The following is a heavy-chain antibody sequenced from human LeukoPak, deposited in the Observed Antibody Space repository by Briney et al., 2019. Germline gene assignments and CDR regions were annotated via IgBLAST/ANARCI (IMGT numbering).Heavy chain of an antibody. D-gene: IGHD2-21*01. J-gene: IGHJ4*02. CDR2: ISSSGSTI. Sequence: GGSLRLSCAASGFTFSSYSMNWVRQAPGKGLEWVSSISSSGSTIYYADSVKGRFTISRDNAKNSLYLQMNSLRAEDTAVYYCARQVWSGRSREFDYWGQGTLVTVSS. CDR3: ARQVWSGRSREFDY. V-gene: IGHV3-21*04. CDR1: GFTFSSYS.